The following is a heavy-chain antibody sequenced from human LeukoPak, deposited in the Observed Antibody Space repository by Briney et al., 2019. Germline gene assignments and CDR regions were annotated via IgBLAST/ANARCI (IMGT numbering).Heavy chain of an antibody. V-gene: IGHV1-3*01. Sequence: ASVKVSRKASGYTFTSYAMHWVRQAPGQRLEWMGWINAGNGNTKYSQKFQGRVTITRDTSASTAYMELSSLRSEDTAVYYCARPRIVATLFDYWGQGTLVTVSS. CDR2: INAGNGNT. CDR3: ARPRIVATLFDY. J-gene: IGHJ4*02. D-gene: IGHD5-12*01. CDR1: GYTFTSYA.